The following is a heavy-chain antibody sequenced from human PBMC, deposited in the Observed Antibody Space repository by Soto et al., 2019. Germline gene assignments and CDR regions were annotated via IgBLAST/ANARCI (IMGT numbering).Heavy chain of an antibody. D-gene: IGHD3-3*01. J-gene: IGHJ6*02. CDR3: ARDAPPPELRFLEWHNYDYNGMDV. CDR2: ISCYNGKT. Sequence: QVQVVQSGDEVKETGASVRVSCKTSGYSFTAYGISWVRQAPGQGLEWMGWISCYNGKTKDAQKVQGRVTMTTDTAKSTAYMEVRSLRSADTAIYYCARDAPPPELRFLEWHNYDYNGMDVWGQGTTVTVSS. V-gene: IGHV1-18*01. CDR1: GYSFTAYG.